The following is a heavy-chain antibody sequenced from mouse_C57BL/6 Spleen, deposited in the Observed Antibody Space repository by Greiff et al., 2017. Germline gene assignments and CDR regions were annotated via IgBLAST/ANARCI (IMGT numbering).Heavy chain of an antibody. CDR1: GYTFTSYW. V-gene: IGHV1-50*01. D-gene: IGHD2-1*01. Sequence: QVQLQQPGAELVKPGASVKLSCKASGYTFTSYWMQWVKQRPGQGLEWIGEIDPSDSYTNYNQKFKGKATLTVDTSSSTAYMQLSSLTSEDSAVYYCASSLYGNYCFDYWGQGTTLTVSS. CDR2: IDPSDSYT. J-gene: IGHJ2*01. CDR3: ASSLYGNYCFDY.